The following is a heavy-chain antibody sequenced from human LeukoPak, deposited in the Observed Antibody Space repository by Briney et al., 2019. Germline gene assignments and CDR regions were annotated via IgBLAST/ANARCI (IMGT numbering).Heavy chain of an antibody. D-gene: IGHD2-2*01. CDR2: IRYDGSNK. Sequence: GGSLRLSCAASGFTFSSYGMHWVRQAPGKGLEWVAFIRYDGSNKYYADSVKGRFTISRDNSKNTLYLQMNSLRAEDTAVYYCAKASHCSSTSCSSGPWGQGTLVTVSS. V-gene: IGHV3-30*02. CDR3: AKASHCSSTSCSSGP. CDR1: GFTFSSYG. J-gene: IGHJ5*02.